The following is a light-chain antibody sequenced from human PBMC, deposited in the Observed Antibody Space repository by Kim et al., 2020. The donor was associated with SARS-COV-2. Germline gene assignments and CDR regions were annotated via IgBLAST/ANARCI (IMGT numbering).Light chain of an antibody. Sequence: SASVGDRVTITCRASQGINNWLAWYQQKPGKTPKLLIFATSSLQSGVPSRFSGSGSGTDFTLTISSLQPEDFATYYCLQADSFPYTFGQGTKLEIK. V-gene: IGKV1-12*01. J-gene: IGKJ2*01. CDR2: ATS. CDR1: QGINNW. CDR3: LQADSFPYT.